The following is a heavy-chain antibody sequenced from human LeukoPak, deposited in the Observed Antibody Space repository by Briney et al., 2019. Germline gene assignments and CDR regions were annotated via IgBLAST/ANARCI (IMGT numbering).Heavy chain of an antibody. V-gene: IGHV5-51*01. CDR1: GYSFTSHW. D-gene: IGHD2-2*01. CDR2: IYPGDSDT. Sequence: GESLKISCKGSGYSFTSHWIGWVRQMPGKGLEWMEIIYPGDSDTRYSPSFQGQVTISADKSITTAYLQWSSLKASDTAIYFCARQSNRYCSGSGCYSAFDYWGQGTLVTVSS. J-gene: IGHJ4*02. CDR3: ARQSNRYCSGSGCYSAFDY.